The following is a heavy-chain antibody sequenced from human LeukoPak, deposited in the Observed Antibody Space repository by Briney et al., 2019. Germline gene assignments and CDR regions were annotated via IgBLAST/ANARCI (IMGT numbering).Heavy chain of an antibody. CDR3: ARSTTPGRWFFDL. CDR2: ISSDGVYR. CDR1: GLTFSTYP. D-gene: IGHD1-1*01. Sequence: GRSLRLSCAASGLTFSTYPFHWVRQAPGKGLEWVAAISSDGVYRYHGDSVKDRFTISRDNSMNTMFLQMNGLRTEDTSIYYCARSTTPGRWFFDLWGRGTLVTVSS. V-gene: IGHV3-30*04. J-gene: IGHJ2*01.